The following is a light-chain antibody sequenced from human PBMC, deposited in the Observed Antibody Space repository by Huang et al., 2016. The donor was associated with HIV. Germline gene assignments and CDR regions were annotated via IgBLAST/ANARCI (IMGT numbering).Light chain of an antibody. J-gene: IGKJ4*01. CDR2: DAA. Sequence: NRAVARGERADRTGRASKSGNSYLAWYQQKPGQAPRRLIYDAANRATGSPARVRGSGSGTDFTLTISNLQSEDFAVYYCQQRSAWPLTFGGGTKVEI. CDR1: KSGNSY. V-gene: IGKV3-11*01. CDR3: QQRSAWPLT.